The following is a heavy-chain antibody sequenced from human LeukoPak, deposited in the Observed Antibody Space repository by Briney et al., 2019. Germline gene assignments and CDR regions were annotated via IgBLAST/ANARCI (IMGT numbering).Heavy chain of an antibody. D-gene: IGHD3-22*01. CDR1: GYTFTGYY. CDR3: ARVSTYYYDSSGYREVPDY. CDR2: INPNSGGT. Sequence: GASVKVSCKASGYTFTGYYMHWVRQAPGQGLEWMGWINPNSGGTNYAQKFQGRVTMTRDTSISTAYMELSRLRSDDTAVYYCARVSTYYYDSSGYREVPDYWGQGTLVTVSS. V-gene: IGHV1-2*02. J-gene: IGHJ4*02.